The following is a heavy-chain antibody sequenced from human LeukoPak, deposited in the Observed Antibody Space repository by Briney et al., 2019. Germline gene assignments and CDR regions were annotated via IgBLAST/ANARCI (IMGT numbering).Heavy chain of an antibody. V-gene: IGHV4-30-4*01. Sequence: SETLSLTCTVSGGSISSGEYYWSWIRQPPGKGLEWIGYIYYSGSTYYNPSLKRRVTISVDTSKNQFSLKLSSVTAADTAVYYCARAGAYYYYGMDVWGQGTTVTVSS. J-gene: IGHJ6*02. D-gene: IGHD4-17*01. CDR3: ARAGAYYYYGMDV. CDR1: GGSISSGEYY. CDR2: IYYSGST.